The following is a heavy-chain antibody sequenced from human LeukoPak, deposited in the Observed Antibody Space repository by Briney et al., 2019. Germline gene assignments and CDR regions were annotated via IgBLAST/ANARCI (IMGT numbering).Heavy chain of an antibody. V-gene: IGHV3-7*01. J-gene: IGHJ4*02. CDR3: ARDRGSNSSIPYRAFDY. Sequence: GGSLRLSCAASGFTFSSYWMTWVRQAPGKGLEWVANIKQDGSEKDYVDSVQGRFTISRDNAKNSLYLQMNSLRAEDTAVYYCARDRGSNSSIPYRAFDYWGQGTLVTVSS. CDR1: GFTFSSYW. CDR2: IKQDGSEK. D-gene: IGHD2-2*01.